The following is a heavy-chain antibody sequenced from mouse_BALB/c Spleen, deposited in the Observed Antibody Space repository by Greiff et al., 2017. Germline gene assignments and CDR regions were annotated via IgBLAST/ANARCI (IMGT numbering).Heavy chain of an antibody. CDR3: ARDSIDYYGSITWFAY. V-gene: IGHV3-2*02. D-gene: IGHD1-1*01. J-gene: IGHJ3*01. CDR2: ISYSGST. Sequence: EVKLLESGPGLVKPSQSLSLTCTVTGYSITSDYAWNWIRQFPGNKLEWMGYISYSGSTSYNPSLKSRISITRDTSKNQFFLQLNSVTTEDTATYYCARDSIDYYGSITWFAYWGQGTLVTVSA. CDR1: GYSITSDYA.